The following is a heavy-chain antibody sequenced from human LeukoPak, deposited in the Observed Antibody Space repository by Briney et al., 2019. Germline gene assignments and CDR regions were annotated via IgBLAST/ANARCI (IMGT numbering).Heavy chain of an antibody. CDR2: IYHSGST. CDR1: GDSISSSNW. V-gene: IGHV4-4*02. CDR3: ARDGGGGPDPPRNWSDP. D-gene: IGHD3-16*01. Sequence: SETLSLTCAVSGDSISSSNWWSWVRQPPGKGLEWIGEIYHSGSTNYNPSLKSRVTISVDKSKNQFSLKLSSVTAADTAVYYCARDGGGGPDPPRNWSDPWGQGTLVTVSP. J-gene: IGHJ5*02.